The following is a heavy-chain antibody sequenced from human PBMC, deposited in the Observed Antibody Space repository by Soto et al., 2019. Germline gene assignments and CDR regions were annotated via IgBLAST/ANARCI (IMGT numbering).Heavy chain of an antibody. CDR1: GGSISSYY. CDR2: TYYSGST. V-gene: IGHV4-59*01. Sequence: SETLSLTCTVSGGSISSYYWSWIRQPPGKGLEWIGYTYYSGSTDYDPSLKSRVTISVDTSKNQFSLKLSSVTAADTAVYYCARVDYGSVSYYSNYYYYYYMDVWGKGTTVTVSS. CDR3: ARVDYGSVSYYSNYYYYYYMDV. D-gene: IGHD3-10*01. J-gene: IGHJ6*03.